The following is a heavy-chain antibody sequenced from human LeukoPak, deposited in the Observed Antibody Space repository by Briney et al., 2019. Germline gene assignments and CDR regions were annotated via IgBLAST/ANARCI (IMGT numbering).Heavy chain of an antibody. Sequence: SETLSLTCTVSGGSISSYYWSWIRQPPGKGLEWIGYIYYSGSTNYNPSLKSRVTISVDTSKNQFSLKLSPVTAADTAVYYCARVRGSGAAARRGMDVWGQGTTVTVSS. CDR3: ARVRGSGAAARRGMDV. D-gene: IGHD6-13*01. CDR1: GGSISSYY. CDR2: IYYSGST. V-gene: IGHV4-59*01. J-gene: IGHJ6*02.